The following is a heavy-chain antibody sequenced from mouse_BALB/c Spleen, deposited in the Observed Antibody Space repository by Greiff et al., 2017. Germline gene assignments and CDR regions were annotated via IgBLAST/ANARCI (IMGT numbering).Heavy chain of an antibody. CDR3: ASTATGAMDY. V-gene: IGHV1S34*01. J-gene: IGHJ4*01. D-gene: IGHD1-2*01. CDR2: ISCYNGAT. CDR1: GYSFTGYY. Sequence: LVKTGASVKISCTASGYSFTGYYMHWVKQSHGQSLEWIGYISCYNGATSYNQKFKGKATLTVDTSSSTAYMQFNSLTSEDSAVYYCASTATGAMDYWGQGTSVTVSS.